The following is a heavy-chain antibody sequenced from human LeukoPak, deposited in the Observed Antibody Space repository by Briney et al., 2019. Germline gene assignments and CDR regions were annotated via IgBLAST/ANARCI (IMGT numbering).Heavy chain of an antibody. J-gene: IGHJ6*02. V-gene: IGHV3-74*01. Sequence: GGSLRLSCAASGFTFSSYWMHWVRHAPGKGLVWVSRINSDGSSTSYEDSVKGRFTISRDNAKNTLYLQMNSLRAEDTAVYYCARGRGYSYVNNGMDVWGQGTTVTVSS. CDR2: INSDGSST. D-gene: IGHD5-18*01. CDR1: GFTFSSYW. CDR3: ARGRGYSYVNNGMDV.